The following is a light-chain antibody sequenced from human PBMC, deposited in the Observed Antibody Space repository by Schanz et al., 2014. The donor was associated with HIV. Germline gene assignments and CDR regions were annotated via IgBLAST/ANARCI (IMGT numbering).Light chain of an antibody. Sequence: QSALTQPASVSGSPGQSITISCTGTSSDVGKYNLVSWYQQHPGRAPKLMIYEVTKRPSGVPDRFSGSKSGNTASLTVSGLQAEDEADYYCSSYAGRYNYFVFGTGTKLTVL. CDR1: SSDVGKYNL. CDR2: EVT. V-gene: IGLV2-8*01. J-gene: IGLJ1*01. CDR3: SSYAGRYNYFV.